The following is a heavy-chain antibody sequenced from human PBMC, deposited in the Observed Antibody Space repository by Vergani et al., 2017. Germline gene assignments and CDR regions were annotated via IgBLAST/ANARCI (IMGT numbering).Heavy chain of an antibody. V-gene: IGHV4-38-2*01. J-gene: IGHJ4*02. CDR1: GYSISSGYY. CDR2: IYHSGST. CDR3: ARHYYDSSGYYFDY. D-gene: IGHD3-22*01. Sequence: QLQESGPGLVKPSETLSLTCAVSGYSISSGYYWGWIRQPPGKGLEWIGSIYHSGSTYYNPSLKSRVTISVDTSKNQFSLKLSSVTAADTAVYYCARHYYDSSGYYFDYWGQGTLVTVSS.